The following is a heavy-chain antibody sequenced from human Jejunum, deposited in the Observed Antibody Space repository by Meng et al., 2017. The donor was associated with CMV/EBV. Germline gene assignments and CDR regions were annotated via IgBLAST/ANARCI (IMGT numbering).Heavy chain of an antibody. V-gene: IGHV3-7*01. CDR3: ARFGGLFDY. CDR1: GFAFSTCW. J-gene: IGHJ4*02. Sequence: SCAASGFAFSTCWMSWVRQAPGKGLEWVANIKQDGSDKYYVDSVKGRFTISRDNAKNSLYLQMNSLSAEDTAVYYCARFGGLFDYCGQGTLVTVSS. CDR2: IKQDGSDK. D-gene: IGHD3-16*01.